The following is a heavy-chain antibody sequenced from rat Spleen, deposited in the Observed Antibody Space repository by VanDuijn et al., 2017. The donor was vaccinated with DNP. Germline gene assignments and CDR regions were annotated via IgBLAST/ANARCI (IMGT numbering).Heavy chain of an antibody. CDR1: GFTFSDYN. CDR2: IIYDGSRT. J-gene: IGHJ2*01. Sequence: EVQLVESGGGLVQPGRSLKLSCAASGFTFSDYNMAWVRQAPKKGLEWVTTIIYDGSRTYYRDSVKGRFTLSRDNAKSTLYLQMDSLRSEETATYYCAKAGGYSPWYFDYWGQGVMVTVSS. D-gene: IGHD1-11*01. CDR3: AKAGGYSPWYFDY. V-gene: IGHV5S10*01.